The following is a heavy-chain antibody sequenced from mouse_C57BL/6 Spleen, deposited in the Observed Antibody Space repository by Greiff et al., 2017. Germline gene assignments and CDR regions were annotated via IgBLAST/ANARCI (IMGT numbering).Heavy chain of an antibody. V-gene: IGHV1-82*01. CDR3: ARLDWFAY. CDR1: GYAFSSSW. CDR2: IYPGDGDT. J-gene: IGHJ3*01. Sequence: VKLQQSGPELVKPGASVKISCKASGYAFSSSWMNWVKQRPGKGLEWIGRIYPGDGDTNYNGKFKGKATLTADKSSSTAYMQLSSLTSEDSAVYFCARLDWFAYWGQGTLVTVSA.